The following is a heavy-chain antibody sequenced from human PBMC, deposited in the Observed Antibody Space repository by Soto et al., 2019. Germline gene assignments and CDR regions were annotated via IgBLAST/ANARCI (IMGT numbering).Heavy chain of an antibody. CDR3: ARVGVAAAVPVLLFDY. V-gene: IGHV4-61*08. D-gene: IGHD6-13*01. CDR1: GGSISSGGYS. J-gene: IGHJ4*02. CDR2: IYYSGST. Sequence: PSETLSLTCAVSGGSISSGGYSWSWIRQPPGKGLEWIGYIYYSGSTNYNPSLKSRVTISVDTSKNQFSLKLSSVTAADTAVYYCARVGVAAAVPVLLFDYWGQGTLVTVSS.